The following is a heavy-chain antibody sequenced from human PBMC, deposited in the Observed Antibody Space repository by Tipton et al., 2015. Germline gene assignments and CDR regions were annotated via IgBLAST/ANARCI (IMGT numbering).Heavy chain of an antibody. V-gene: IGHV4-61*01. D-gene: IGHD5-24*01. CDR2: TYYSGRT. CDR3: ARDLEHGMDV. J-gene: IGHJ6*02. CDR1: GGSVSSGSYY. Sequence: TLSLTCTVSGGSVSSGSYYWNWIRQPPGKGLEWIGYTYYSGRTTYNPSLKSRVTISIDMSRNQFSLKLSSVTAADTAVYYCARDLEHGMDVWGQGTTVTVSS.